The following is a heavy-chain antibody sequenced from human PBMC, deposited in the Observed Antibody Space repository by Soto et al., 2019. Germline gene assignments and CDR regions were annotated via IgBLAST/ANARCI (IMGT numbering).Heavy chain of an antibody. Sequence: SETLSLTCTVFGGSIRSYYWSWVRRPPGKGLEWIGYVYNSGSTTYSPSFKSRVTISADTSRNQFSLKLTSVTAADTAVYYCARESGESYGAFDIWGQGTMVTVSS. CDR3: ARESGESYGAFDI. D-gene: IGHD1-26*01. CDR1: GGSIRSYY. J-gene: IGHJ3*02. CDR2: VYNSGST. V-gene: IGHV4-59*01.